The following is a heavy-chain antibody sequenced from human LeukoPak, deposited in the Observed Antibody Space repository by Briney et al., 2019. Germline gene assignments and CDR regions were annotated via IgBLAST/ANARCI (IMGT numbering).Heavy chain of an antibody. Sequence: GASVKVSCKASGYTFSSYNISWVRQAPGQGLEWMGRIIPILGKANYAQKFQGRVTITADTSTSTAYMELSSLRSDDRAVYCCARGSRSSGWIPEDYWGQGTLVTVSS. J-gene: IGHJ4*02. CDR2: IIPILGKA. D-gene: IGHD6-19*01. V-gene: IGHV1-69*08. CDR1: GYTFSSYN. CDR3: ARGSRSSGWIPEDY.